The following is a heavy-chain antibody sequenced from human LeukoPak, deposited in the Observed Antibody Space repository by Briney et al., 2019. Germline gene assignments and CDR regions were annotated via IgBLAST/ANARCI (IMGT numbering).Heavy chain of an antibody. CDR1: GGSISSYY. J-gene: IGHJ4*02. D-gene: IGHD6-19*01. Sequence: PSETLSLTCTVSGGSISSYYWSWIRQPPGKGLEWIGYIYYSGSTNYNPSLKSRVTISVDTSKNQFSLKLSSVTAADTAVYYCAGPRNPYSSGWYYYWGQGTLVTVSS. V-gene: IGHV4-59*01. CDR3: AGPRNPYSSGWYYY. CDR2: IYYSGST.